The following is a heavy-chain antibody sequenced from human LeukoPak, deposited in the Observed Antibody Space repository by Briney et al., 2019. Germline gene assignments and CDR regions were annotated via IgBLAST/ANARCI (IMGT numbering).Heavy chain of an antibody. J-gene: IGHJ2*01. CDR1: GYTFTSYG. V-gene: IGHV1-18*01. CDR3: ARNPPAANHYDSSGSSRWQYIDL. CDR2: LSAYNGHT. D-gene: IGHD3-22*01. Sequence: ASVKVSCKASGYTFTSYGISWVRQAPGQGLEWMGWLSAYNGHTKYAQNLQGRVSMTTDTSTSTAYMELRSLTSDDTAVYYCARNPPAANHYDSSGSSRWQYIDLWGRGTLVTVTS.